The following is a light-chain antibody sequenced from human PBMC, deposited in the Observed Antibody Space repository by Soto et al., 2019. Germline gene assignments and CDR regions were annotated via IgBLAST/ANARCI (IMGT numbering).Light chain of an antibody. CDR2: GAS. Sequence: EIVMTQSPATLSVSPGERATLSCRASQSVSSNLAWYQQKPGQAPRLLIYGASTRATGIPARFSGSGSGTESTLTISSLQSEDFAVYYCQQYNNWPYTFGQGTKLESK. CDR1: QSVSSN. CDR3: QQYNNWPYT. V-gene: IGKV3-15*01. J-gene: IGKJ2*01.